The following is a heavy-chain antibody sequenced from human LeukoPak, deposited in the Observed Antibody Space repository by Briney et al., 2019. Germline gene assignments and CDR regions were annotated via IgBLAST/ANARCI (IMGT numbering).Heavy chain of an antibody. CDR1: GFTFSDYY. CDR3: AREDQLADYGMDV. CDR2: ISSGDGPT. D-gene: IGHD2-2*01. Sequence: GGSLRLSCAASGFTFSDYYMTWIRQAPGKGLEWISYISSGDGPTYYADSVKGRFTISRDNAKNSLFLQMNSLRVEDTAVYYCAREDQLADYGMDVWGQGTTVTVSS. V-gene: IGHV3-11*01. J-gene: IGHJ6*02.